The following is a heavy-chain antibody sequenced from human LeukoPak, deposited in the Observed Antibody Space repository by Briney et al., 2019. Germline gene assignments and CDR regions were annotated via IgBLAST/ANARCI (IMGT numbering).Heavy chain of an antibody. CDR2: ISSSSSYI. CDR1: GFPFSSYS. CDR3: ARVRPYYYDSSGYYSSADDY. V-gene: IGHV3-21*01. J-gene: IGHJ4*02. Sequence: GGSLRLSCAASGFPFSSYSMNWVRQAPGKGLEWVSSISSSSSYIYYADSVKGRFTISRDNAKNSLYLQMNSLRAEDTAVYYCARVRPYYYDSSGYYSSADDYWGQGTLVTVSS. D-gene: IGHD3-22*01.